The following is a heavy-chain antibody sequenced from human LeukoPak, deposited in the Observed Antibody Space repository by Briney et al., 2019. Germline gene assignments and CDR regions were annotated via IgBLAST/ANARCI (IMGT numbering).Heavy chain of an antibody. CDR3: ARGGWTGYAY. Sequence: PSETLSLTCAVYGGSFSGYYWSWIRQPPGKGLEWIGEINHSGSTNYNPALMSLVTISVDTCKNQFSLKLSSVTAAVTAVYYCARGGWTGYAYWGQGTLVTVSS. J-gene: IGHJ4*02. V-gene: IGHV4-34*01. D-gene: IGHD3/OR15-3a*01. CDR1: GGSFSGYY. CDR2: INHSGST.